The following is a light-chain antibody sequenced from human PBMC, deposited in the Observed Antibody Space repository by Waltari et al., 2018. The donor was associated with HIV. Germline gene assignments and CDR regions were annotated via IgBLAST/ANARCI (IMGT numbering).Light chain of an antibody. CDR3: AAWDDSLNGVV. CDR1: KSNIGSNT. CDR2: SNN. V-gene: IGLV1-44*01. J-gene: IGLJ2*01. Sequence: QSVLTQPPSVSGDPGQRVTISCTGSKSNIGSNTVNWYQQLPGTAPKLLIYSNNQRPSGVPDRFSGSKAGTSASLAISGLQSEDEADYYCAAWDDSLNGVVFGGGTKLTVL.